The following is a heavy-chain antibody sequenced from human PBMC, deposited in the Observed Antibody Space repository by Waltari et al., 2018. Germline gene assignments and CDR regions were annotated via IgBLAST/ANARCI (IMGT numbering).Heavy chain of an antibody. CDR1: GFTFSSYS. J-gene: IGHJ6*02. V-gene: IGHV3-21*01. Sequence: EVQLVESGGGLVKPGGSLRLSCAASGFTFSSYSMNWVRQAPGKGLGWVSSISSSRSYIYYADSVKGRFTISRDNAKNSLYLQMNSLRAEGTAVYYCARDQWDQQLAFPNGMDVWGQGP. CDR2: ISSSRSYI. D-gene: IGHD6-13*01. CDR3: ARDQWDQQLAFPNGMDV.